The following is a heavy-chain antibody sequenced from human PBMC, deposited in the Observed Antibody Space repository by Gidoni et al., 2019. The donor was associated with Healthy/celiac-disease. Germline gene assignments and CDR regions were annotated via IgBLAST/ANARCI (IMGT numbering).Heavy chain of an antibody. CDR3: ARDGSQWLDDLEVDDYFDY. Sequence: HWVRQAPGKGLEWVAVIWYDGSNTYYADSVQGRFTISRDNAKNTLYLHMNSLRAEDTAVYYCARDGSQWLDDLEVDDYFDYWGQGTLVTVSS. J-gene: IGHJ4*02. D-gene: IGHD6-19*01. CDR2: IWYDGSNT. V-gene: IGHV3-33*01.